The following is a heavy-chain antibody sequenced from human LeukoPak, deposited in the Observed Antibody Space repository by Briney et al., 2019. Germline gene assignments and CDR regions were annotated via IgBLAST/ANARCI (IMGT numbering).Heavy chain of an antibody. D-gene: IGHD6-19*01. CDR1: GFTFSSYS. CDR2: ISSSSSYI. J-gene: IGHJ4*02. CDR3: ARDRDSSGLFDY. Sequence: GSLRLSCAASGFTFSSYSMNWVRQAPGKGLEWVSSISSSSSYIYYADSVKGRFTISRDNAKNSLYLQMNSLRAEDTAVYYCARDRDSSGLFDYWGQGTLVTVSS. V-gene: IGHV3-21*01.